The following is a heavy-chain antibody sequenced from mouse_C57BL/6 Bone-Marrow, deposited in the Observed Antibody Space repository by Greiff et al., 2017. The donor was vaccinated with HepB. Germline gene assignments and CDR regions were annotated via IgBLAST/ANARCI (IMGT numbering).Heavy chain of an antibody. D-gene: IGHD2-4*01. CDR2: IHHNSGRT. CDR3: ESYDYDGYYYAMDY. CDR1: GYTFTSYW. Sequence: VKLQHPGAELVKPGASVKLSCKASGYTFTSYWMHWVKQRPGQGLEWIGMIHHNSGRTKYNEKFKSKARLTVDKSSSTAYMQLSSLTSEDSAVYYCESYDYDGYYYAMDYWGQGTSVTVSS. J-gene: IGHJ4*01. V-gene: IGHV1-64*01.